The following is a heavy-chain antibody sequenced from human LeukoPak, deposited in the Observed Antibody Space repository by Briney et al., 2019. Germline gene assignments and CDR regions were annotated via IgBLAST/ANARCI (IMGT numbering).Heavy chain of an antibody. CDR2: IYYSGST. J-gene: IGHJ4*02. CDR3: ARGSKGNLYSSSWSYFDY. D-gene: IGHD6-13*01. Sequence: PSETLSLTCTVSGGSISSSSYYWGWIRQPPGTGLEWIGSIYYSGSTYYNPSLKSRVTISVDTSKNQFSLKLSSVTAADTAVYYCARGSKGNLYSSSWSYFDYWGQGTLVTVSS. V-gene: IGHV4-39*01. CDR1: GGSISSSSYY.